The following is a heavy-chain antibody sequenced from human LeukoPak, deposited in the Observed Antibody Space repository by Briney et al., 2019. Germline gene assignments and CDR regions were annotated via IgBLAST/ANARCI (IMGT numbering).Heavy chain of an antibody. J-gene: IGHJ4*02. V-gene: IGHV3-23*01. Sequence: QPGASLQLSCAASGFIFRNYARSGVRQAPGKGLEWVSAITGSGDTTYYADSVKGRFTVSRDNSKNTLYVEMNTLRAEDTAVYYCAKWGDYDILTGYYVSDFWGQGTLVTVSS. CDR1: GFIFRNYA. D-gene: IGHD3-9*01. CDR3: AKWGDYDILTGYYVSDF. CDR2: ITGSGDTT.